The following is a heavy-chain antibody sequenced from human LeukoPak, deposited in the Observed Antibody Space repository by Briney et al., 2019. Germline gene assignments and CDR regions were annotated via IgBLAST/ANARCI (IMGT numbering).Heavy chain of an antibody. D-gene: IGHD3-22*01. J-gene: IGHJ4*02. CDR1: GFTFSNFG. CDR2: ISYDGSTK. Sequence: PGGSLRLSCEASGFTFSNFGMHWVRQAPGKGLEWVAIISYDGSTKYYADSVKGRFSISRDNSKNTLYLQMNSLRVEDTAVYYCATPPTAYTSGSLGYWGQGTLVTDSS. CDR3: ATPPTAYTSGSLGY. V-gene: IGHV3-30*03.